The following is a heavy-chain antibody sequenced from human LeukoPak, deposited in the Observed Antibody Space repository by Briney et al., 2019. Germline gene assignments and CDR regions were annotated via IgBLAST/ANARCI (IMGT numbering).Heavy chain of an antibody. D-gene: IGHD3-3*01. CDR1: GGSINSYY. CDR3: ARDTADFWSGYYMGSYYMDV. V-gene: IGHV4-59*12. CDR2: IHYTGST. J-gene: IGHJ6*03. Sequence: SETLSLTCTVSGGSINSYYWSWLRQPPGKGLECIGYIHYTGSTNYNPSLKSRVTISVDTSKSQFSLKLSSVTAADTAVYYCARDTADFWSGYYMGSYYMDVWGKGTTVTVSS.